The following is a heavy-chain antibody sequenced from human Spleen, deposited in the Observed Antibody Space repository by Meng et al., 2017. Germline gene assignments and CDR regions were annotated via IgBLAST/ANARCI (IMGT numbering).Heavy chain of an antibody. V-gene: IGHV3-33*01. Sequence: GESLKISCTASGFTFSSYGMHWVRQAPGKGLEWVAVIWYDGSNKYYADSVKGRFTISRDNSKNTLYLQMNSLRAEDTAVYYCARDSVVPAAGMDVWGQGTMVTVSS. D-gene: IGHD2-2*01. CDR2: IWYDGSNK. CDR3: ARDSVVPAAGMDV. J-gene: IGHJ6*02. CDR1: GFTFSSYG.